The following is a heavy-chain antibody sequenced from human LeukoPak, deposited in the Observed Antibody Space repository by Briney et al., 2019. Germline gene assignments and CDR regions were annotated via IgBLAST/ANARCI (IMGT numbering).Heavy chain of an antibody. D-gene: IGHD2-2*01. CDR1: GYTFTGYF. CDR3: ARSDVYCSSTSCYAIDY. J-gene: IGHJ4*02. V-gene: IGHV1-2*02. CDR2: INPNSGGT. Sequence: ASVKVSCKASGYTFTGYFMHWVRQAPGQGLEWMGWINPNSGGTNYAQKFQGRVTMTRDTPINTAYMELSRLRSDDTAVYYCARSDVYCSSTSCYAIDYWGQGTLVTVSS.